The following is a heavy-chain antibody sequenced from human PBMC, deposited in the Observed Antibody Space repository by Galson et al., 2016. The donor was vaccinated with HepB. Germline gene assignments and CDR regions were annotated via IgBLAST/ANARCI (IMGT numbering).Heavy chain of an antibody. CDR1: GYRFRDYD. CDR2: TNPDSGNT. V-gene: IGHV1-8*01. CDR3: ARAIRNRLLSEY. J-gene: IGHJ4*02. Sequence: SVKVSCKASGYRFRDYDVSWVRQATGQGLEWMGWTNPDSGNTGYAQRLRGRIDMTSDASINTGYLELDSLRSEDKAVYYCARAIRNRLLSEYWGQGTLITVSS. D-gene: IGHD1-14*01.